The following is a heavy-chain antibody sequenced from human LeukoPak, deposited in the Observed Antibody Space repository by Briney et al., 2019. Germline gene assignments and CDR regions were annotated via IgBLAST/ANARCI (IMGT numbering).Heavy chain of an antibody. V-gene: IGHV4-4*07. CDR2: IYTSGST. CDR3: ARGVTGEYSNYNYYFYMDV. CDR1: GGSISTYY. D-gene: IGHD4-11*01. Sequence: SETLSLTCTVSGGSISTYYWSWIRQPAGKGLEWIGRIYTSGSTNYNPSLKSRVTMSVDTSKNQFSLKLSSVTAADTAVYYCARGVTGEYSNYNYYFYMDVWGKGTTVTVSS. J-gene: IGHJ6*03.